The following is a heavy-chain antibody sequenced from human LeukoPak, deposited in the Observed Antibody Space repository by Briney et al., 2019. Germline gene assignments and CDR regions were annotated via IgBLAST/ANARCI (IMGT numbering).Heavy chain of an antibody. Sequence: PSETLSLTCTVSGGSISSYYWSWIRQPPGKGLEWIGYICYSGSTNYNPSLKSRVTISVDTSKNQFSPKLSSVTAADTAVYYCARDRGGYSSSWYSGFDYWGQGTLVTVSS. CDR1: GGSISSYY. J-gene: IGHJ4*02. D-gene: IGHD6-13*01. CDR3: ARDRGGYSSSWYSGFDY. CDR2: ICYSGST. V-gene: IGHV4-59*01.